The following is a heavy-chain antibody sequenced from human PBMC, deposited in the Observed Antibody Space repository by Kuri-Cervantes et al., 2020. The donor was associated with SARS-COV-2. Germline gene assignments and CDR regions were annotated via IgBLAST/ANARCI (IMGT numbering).Heavy chain of an antibody. D-gene: IGHD3-22*01. CDR2: ISSSGSTI. J-gene: IGHJ4*02. CDR1: GFTFSSYE. V-gene: IGHV3-48*03. CDR3: ARGDSSGYMYYFDY. Sequence: GGSLRLSCAASGFTFSSYEMNWVRQPPGKGLEWVSYISSSGSTIYYADSVKGRFTISRDNAKNSLYLQMNSLRAEDTAVYYCARGDSSGYMYYFDYWGQGTLVTVSS.